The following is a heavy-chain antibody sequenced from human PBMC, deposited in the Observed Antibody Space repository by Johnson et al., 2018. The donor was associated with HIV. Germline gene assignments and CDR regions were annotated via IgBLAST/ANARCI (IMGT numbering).Heavy chain of an antibody. CDR2: IYSGGST. Sequence: QEQLVESGGGVVQPGRSLRLSCAASGFTFSSYGMHWVRQAPGKGLEWVSVIYSGGSTYYADSVKGRFTISRDNSKNTLYLQMNRLRVEDTALYYCAKDHWVVGSWQAFDIWGQGTMVTVSS. D-gene: IGHD6-13*01. CDR1: GFTFSSYG. CDR3: AKDHWVVGSWQAFDI. J-gene: IGHJ3*02. V-gene: IGHV3-NL1*01.